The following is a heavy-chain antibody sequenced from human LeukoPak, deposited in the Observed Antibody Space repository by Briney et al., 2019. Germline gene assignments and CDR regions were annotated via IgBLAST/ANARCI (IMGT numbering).Heavy chain of an antibody. Sequence: ASVKVSCKASGGTFSSYAISWVRQAPGQGLEWMGGIIPIFGTANYAQKFQGRVTITADKSTSTAYMELSSLRSEDTAVYYCASRSFGSGSYYHPRHYYYYYYMDVWGKGTTVTVSS. CDR1: GGTFSSYA. CDR2: IIPIFGTA. CDR3: ASRSFGSGSYYHPRHYYYYYYMDV. D-gene: IGHD3-10*01. V-gene: IGHV1-69*06. J-gene: IGHJ6*03.